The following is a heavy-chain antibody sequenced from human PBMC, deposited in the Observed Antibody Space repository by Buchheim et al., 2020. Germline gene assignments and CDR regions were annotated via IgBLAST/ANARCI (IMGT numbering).Heavy chain of an antibody. V-gene: IGHV3-74*01. CDR3: AKDVSWTQGGMDV. CDR2: INSDGSST. J-gene: IGHJ6*02. D-gene: IGHD3-16*02. Sequence: EVQLVESGGGLVQPGGSLRLSCAASGFTFSSYCMHWVRQAPGKGLVWVSRINSDGSSTTYADSVKGRFTISRDNSKNTLYLQMNSMRDEDTAEYYCAKDVSWTQGGMDVWGQGTT. CDR1: GFTFSSYC.